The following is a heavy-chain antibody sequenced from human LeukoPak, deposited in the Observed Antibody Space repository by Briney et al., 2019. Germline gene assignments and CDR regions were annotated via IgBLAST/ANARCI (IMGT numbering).Heavy chain of an antibody. CDR2: IYYSGST. CDR3: ATSPPNYDFWSGYFSGAYYYYGMDV. V-gene: IGHV4-39*01. Sequence: PSETLSLTCTVSGGSISSSSYYWGWIRQPPGKGLEWIGSIYYSGSTYYKPSLKSRVTISVDTSKNQFSLKLSSVTAADTAVYYCATSPPNYDFWSGYFSGAYYYYGMDVWGQGSTVTVSS. J-gene: IGHJ6*02. CDR1: GGSISSSSYY. D-gene: IGHD3-3*01.